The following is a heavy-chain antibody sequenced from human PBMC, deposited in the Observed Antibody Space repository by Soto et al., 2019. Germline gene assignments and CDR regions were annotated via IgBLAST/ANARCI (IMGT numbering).Heavy chain of an antibody. V-gene: IGHV3-33*01. CDR1: GFTFSSYG. CDR2: IWYDGSNK. CDR3: ARAEVRIVGAIRAFDY. Sequence: QVQLVESGGGVVQPGRSLRLSCAASGFTFSSYGMHWVRQAPGKGLEWVAVIWYDGSNKYYADSVKGRFTISRDNSKNTLYLQMNSLRAEDTAVYYCARAEVRIVGAIRAFDYWGQGTLVTVSS. D-gene: IGHD1-26*01. J-gene: IGHJ4*02.